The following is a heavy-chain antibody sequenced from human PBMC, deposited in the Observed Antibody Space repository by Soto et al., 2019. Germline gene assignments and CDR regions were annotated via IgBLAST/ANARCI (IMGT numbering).Heavy chain of an antibody. J-gene: IGHJ6*02. CDR2: TYYRSKWFN. Sequence: SQTLSLTCVISGDSVSRDTGAWNWIRQSPSRGLEWLGRTYYRSKWFNDYALSVKSRMTINPDTSKNQFSLQLNSVTPEETAVYYCKRDREEDGNYYYGMDVWGQGTTVTISS. V-gene: IGHV6-1*01. CDR1: GDSVSRDTGA. CDR3: KRDREEDGNYYYGMDV. D-gene: IGHD2-15*01.